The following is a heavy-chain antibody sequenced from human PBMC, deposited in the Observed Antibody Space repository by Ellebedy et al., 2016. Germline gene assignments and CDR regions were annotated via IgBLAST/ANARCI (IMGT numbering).Heavy chain of an antibody. Sequence: GGSLRLSCAASGFTVSSNYMSWVRQAPGKGLEWVSVIYSGGSTYYADSVKGRFTISRDNSKNTLYLQMNSLRAEDTAVYYCAKPPRDYYDSSGYYYRGLRTDSDAFDIWGQGTMVTVSS. CDR3: AKPPRDYYDSSGYYYRGLRTDSDAFDI. V-gene: IGHV3-66*04. CDR2: IYSGGST. CDR1: GFTVSSNY. J-gene: IGHJ3*02. D-gene: IGHD3-22*01.